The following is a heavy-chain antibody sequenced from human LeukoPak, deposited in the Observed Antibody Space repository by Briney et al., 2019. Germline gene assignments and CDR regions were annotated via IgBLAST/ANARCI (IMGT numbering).Heavy chain of an antibody. J-gene: IGHJ6*02. CDR3: AAGYDNEYYYYYGMDV. CDR2: IYYSGST. Sequence: SETLSLTCTVSGDSISSGGYYWSWIRQHPGKGLEWIGYIYYSGSTFYNPSLRSRVTISGDTSKNQFSLKLSSVTGADTAVYYCAAGYDNEYYYYYGMDVWGQGTTVTVSS. CDR1: GDSISSGGYY. D-gene: IGHD5-12*01. V-gene: IGHV4-31*03.